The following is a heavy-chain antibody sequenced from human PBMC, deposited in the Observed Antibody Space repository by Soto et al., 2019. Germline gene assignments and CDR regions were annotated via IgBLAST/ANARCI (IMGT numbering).Heavy chain of an antibody. J-gene: IGHJ4*02. D-gene: IGHD3-10*01. V-gene: IGHV4-31*03. Sequence: QVQLQESGPGLVKPSQTLSLTCTVSGGSFSSGGYYWSWIRQHPGKGLEWIGYIYYSGSAYYNPSLKSRVTISVAKSKNQFSLKLSSVTAADTAMYYCARVRVSVGISVPALFDYWGQGTLVTVSS. CDR2: IYYSGSA. CDR1: GGSFSSGGYY. CDR3: ARVRVSVGISVPALFDY.